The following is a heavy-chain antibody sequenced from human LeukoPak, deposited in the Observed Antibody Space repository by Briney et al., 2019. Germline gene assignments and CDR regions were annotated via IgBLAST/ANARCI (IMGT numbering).Heavy chain of an antibody. D-gene: IGHD3-22*01. CDR1: GGTFSSYA. V-gene: IGHV1-69*13. CDR2: IIPIFGTA. J-gene: IGHJ3*02. CDR3: ARGNRWLLPYGTPTQFDI. Sequence: HRASVKVSCKASGGTFSSYAISWVRQAPGQGLEWMGGIIPIFGTANYAQKFQGRVTITADESTSTAYMELSSLRSEDTAVYYCARGNRWLLPYGTPTQFDIWGQGTMVTVSS.